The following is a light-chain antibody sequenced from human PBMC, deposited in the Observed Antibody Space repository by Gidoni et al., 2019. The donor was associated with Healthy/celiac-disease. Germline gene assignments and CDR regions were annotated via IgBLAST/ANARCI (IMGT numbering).Light chain of an antibody. CDR2: WAS. CDR3: QQYYSTPWT. J-gene: IGKJ1*01. CDR1: QSVLYSSNNKNY. Sequence: DIVMTQSPDSLAVSLGERATINCKSSQSVLYSSNNKNYLAWYQQKPGQPPKLLIYWASPRESGVPDRFSGSGSGTDFTLTISSLQAEDVAVYYCQQYYSTPWTFXQXTKVXIK. V-gene: IGKV4-1*01.